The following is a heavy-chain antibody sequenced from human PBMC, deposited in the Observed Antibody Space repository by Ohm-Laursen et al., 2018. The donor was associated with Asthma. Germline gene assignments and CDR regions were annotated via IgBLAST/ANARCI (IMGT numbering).Heavy chain of an antibody. J-gene: IGHJ4*02. CDR3: ARVRYSRSWYNYFDY. CDR1: GGSISSGGNY. Sequence: TLSLTCTVSGGSISSGGNYWSWIRQHPGKGLEWIGYIYHSGSTYYNPSLKSRVTISVDTSKNQFSLKLSSVTAADTAVYYCARVRYSRSWYNYFDYWGQGTLVTVSS. CDR2: IYHSGST. V-gene: IGHV4-31*03. D-gene: IGHD6-13*01.